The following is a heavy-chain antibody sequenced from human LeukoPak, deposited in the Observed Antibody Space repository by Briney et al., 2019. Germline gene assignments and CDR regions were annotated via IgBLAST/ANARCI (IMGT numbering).Heavy chain of an antibody. CDR1: GFTFSSYG. CDR3: AKDLSAGGPPMDV. CDR2: ISYDGSNK. D-gene: IGHD3-10*01. Sequence: GGSLRLSCAASGFTFSSYGMHWVRQAPGKGLGWVAVISYDGSNKYYADSVKGRFTISRDNSKNTLYLQMNSLRAEDTAVYYCAKDLSAGGPPMDVWGKGTTVTVSS. V-gene: IGHV3-30*18. J-gene: IGHJ6*03.